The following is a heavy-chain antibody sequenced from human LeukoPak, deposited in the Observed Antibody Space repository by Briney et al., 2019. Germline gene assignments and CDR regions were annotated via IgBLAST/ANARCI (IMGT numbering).Heavy chain of an antibody. J-gene: IGHJ6*04. CDR1: GYTFPSYG. D-gene: IGHD1-1*01. CDR3: ARPRVYNWNDNYYYGMDV. CDR2: ISAYNGNT. V-gene: IGHV1-18*04. Sequence: ASVKVSCKASGYTFPSYGISWVRQAPAQGLEWVGWISAYNGNTNYAQKLQGRVTMTKDTSTSTAYMELRSLRSDDTAVYYCARPRVYNWNDNYYYGMDVWGKGTTVTVSS.